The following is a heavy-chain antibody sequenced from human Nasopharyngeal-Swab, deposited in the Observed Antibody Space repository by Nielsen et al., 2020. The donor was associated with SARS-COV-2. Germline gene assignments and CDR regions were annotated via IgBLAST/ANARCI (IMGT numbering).Heavy chain of an antibody. J-gene: IGHJ4*02. CDR1: GFTFSSYG. V-gene: IGHV3-30*18. CDR3: AKDHYYGSGSPHY. CDR2: ISYDGSNK. D-gene: IGHD3-10*01. Sequence: GGSLRFSCAASGFTFSSYGMHWVRQAPGKGLEWVAVISYDGSNKYYADSVKGRFTISRDNSKNTLYLQMNSLRAEDTAVYYCAKDHYYGSGSPHYWGQGTLVTVSS.